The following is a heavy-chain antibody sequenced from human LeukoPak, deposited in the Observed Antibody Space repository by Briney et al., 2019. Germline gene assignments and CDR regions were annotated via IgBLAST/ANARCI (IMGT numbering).Heavy chain of an antibody. Sequence: GGSLGLSCAGSGFTFSSFAMHWVRQAPGKGLEWVAVISYDGSHKYYADSVKGRFTISRDNSKNTLYVQMNSLRTEDTAMYYCARGTGTRVAPYYFDHWGQGTLVTVSS. CDR3: ARGTGTRVAPYYFDH. CDR1: GFTFSSFA. CDR2: ISYDGSHK. V-gene: IGHV3-30-3*01. J-gene: IGHJ4*02. D-gene: IGHD1-1*01.